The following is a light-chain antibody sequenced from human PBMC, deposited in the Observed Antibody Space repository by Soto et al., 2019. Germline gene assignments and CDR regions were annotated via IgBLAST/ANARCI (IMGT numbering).Light chain of an antibody. V-gene: IGKV3-15*01. CDR2: GAS. Sequence: EIVMTQSPATLSVSPGERATLSCRASQSVSSSYLAWYQQKPGQAPRLLMYGASTRATGIPARFSGSGSGTEFTLTISSLQSEDFAVYYCQQYNKWPLITFGQGTRLEIK. J-gene: IGKJ5*01. CDR1: QSVSSSY. CDR3: QQYNKWPLIT.